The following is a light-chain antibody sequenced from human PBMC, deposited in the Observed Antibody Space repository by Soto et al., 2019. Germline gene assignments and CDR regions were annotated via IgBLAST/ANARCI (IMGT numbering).Light chain of an antibody. J-gene: IGKJ1*01. CDR1: QSVSSN. CDR3: QQYNNWKT. V-gene: IGKV3-15*01. Sequence: EIVMTQSPVTLSVSPGERATLSCRASQSVSSNLAWYQQKPGQAPRLLIYGASTRATGIPGRFSGSGSGTEFTLTISSLQSEDSAVYYCQQYNNWKTFGQGTKVEIK. CDR2: GAS.